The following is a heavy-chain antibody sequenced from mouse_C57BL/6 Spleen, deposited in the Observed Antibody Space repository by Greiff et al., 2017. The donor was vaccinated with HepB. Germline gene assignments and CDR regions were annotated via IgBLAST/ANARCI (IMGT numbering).Heavy chain of an antibody. D-gene: IGHD1-1*01. CDR2: IWSGGST. J-gene: IGHJ1*03. CDR3: ARKAGYYGIYWYFDV. Sequence: QVQLQQSGPGLVQPSQSLSITCTVSGFSLTSYGVHWVRQSPGKGLEWLGVIWSGGSTDYNAAFISRLSISKDNSKSQVFFKMNSLQADDTAIHYCARKAGYYGIYWYFDVWGTGTTVTVSS. CDR1: GFSLTSYG. V-gene: IGHV2-2*01.